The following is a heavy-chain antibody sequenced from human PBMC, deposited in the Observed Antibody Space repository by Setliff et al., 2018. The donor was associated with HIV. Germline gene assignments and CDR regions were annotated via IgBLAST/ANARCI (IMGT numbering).Heavy chain of an antibody. D-gene: IGHD1-7*01. V-gene: IGHV4-34*01. Sequence: SETLSLTCAVYGGSFSGYYWSWIRQPPGKGLEWNGEINHSGSTNYNPSLKSRVTISVDTSKNQFSLKLSSVTAADTAVYYCARALGSRYNWNYRYWYFDLWGRGTLVTVSS. CDR1: GGSFSGYY. CDR2: INHSGST. CDR3: ARALGSRYNWNYRYWYFDL. J-gene: IGHJ2*01.